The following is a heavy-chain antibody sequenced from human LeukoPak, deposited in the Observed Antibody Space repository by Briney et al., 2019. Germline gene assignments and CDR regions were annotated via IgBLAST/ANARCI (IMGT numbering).Heavy chain of an antibody. CDR3: ARNSLYCVGDCYEVCDS. CDR1: GFAFSSHS. D-gene: IGHD2-21*01. CDR2: ISSSGNVI. J-gene: IGHJ4*02. V-gene: IGHV3-48*01. Sequence: GGSLRLSCAGAGFAFSSHSMNWVRQAPGKGLEWVSYISSSGNVIYYADSVRGRFTVSRDIAKNSLFLQMNNLRAEDTAVYYCARNSLYCVGDCYEVCDSWGQGSLVTVSS.